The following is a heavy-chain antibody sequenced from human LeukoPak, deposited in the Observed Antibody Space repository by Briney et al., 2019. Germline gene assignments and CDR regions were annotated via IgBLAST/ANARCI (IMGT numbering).Heavy chain of an antibody. J-gene: IGHJ6*02. CDR3: AKDSGHLGYCSSTSCYTSTWHYYYYGMDV. CDR1: GFTFSSYG. V-gene: IGHV3-30*18. CDR2: ISYDGSNK. D-gene: IGHD2-2*02. Sequence: PGRSLRLSCAASGFTFSSYGMHWVRQAPGKGLEWVAVISYDGSNKYYADSVKGRFTISRDNSKNTLYLQMNSLRAEDTAAYYCAKDSGHLGYCSSTSCYTSTWHYYYYGMDVWGQGTTVTVSS.